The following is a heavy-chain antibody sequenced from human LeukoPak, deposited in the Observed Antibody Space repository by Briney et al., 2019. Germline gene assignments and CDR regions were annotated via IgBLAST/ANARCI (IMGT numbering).Heavy chain of an antibody. CDR2: IYSAGNT. J-gene: IGHJ4*02. D-gene: IGHD3-10*01. V-gene: IGHV3-66*01. CDR3: ARGGGYYGIDY. CDR1: GFTVDSNY. Sequence: GGSLRLSCAASGFTVDSNYMNGVRQAPGKGLEWVSVIYSAGNTYYADSAEARFTISRANSKNTLYLQMNSLRTEDTAVDYCARGGGYYGIDYWGQGTLVTVSS.